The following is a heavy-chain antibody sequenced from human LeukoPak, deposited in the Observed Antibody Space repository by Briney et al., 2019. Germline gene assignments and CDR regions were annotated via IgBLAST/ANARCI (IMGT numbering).Heavy chain of an antibody. CDR1: GGSFSGYY. Sequence: SETLSLTCAVYGGSFSGYYWSWIRQPPGKGLEWIGEIYHSGSTNYNPSLKSRVTISVDKSKNQFSLKLSSVTAADTAVYYCARDDRYCSSTSCYFYYYYMDVWGKGTTVTVSS. J-gene: IGHJ6*03. D-gene: IGHD2-2*01. CDR3: ARDDRYCSSTSCYFYYYYMDV. CDR2: IYHSGST. V-gene: IGHV4-34*01.